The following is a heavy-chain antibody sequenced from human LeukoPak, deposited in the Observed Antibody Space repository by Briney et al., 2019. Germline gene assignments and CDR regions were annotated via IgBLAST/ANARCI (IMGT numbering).Heavy chain of an antibody. J-gene: IGHJ4*02. CDR2: ITSSGSYI. CDR1: GFIFRTYS. V-gene: IGHV3-21*01. D-gene: IGHD2-2*01. CDR3: ARGGALRYCSSTSCYRGSVYFDY. Sequence: GGSLRLSCAASGFIFRTYSMKWVRQAPGKGLEWVSSITSSGSYIKYADSVKGRFTISRDNSKDTLYLQMGSLRAEDMAAYYCARGGALRYCSSTSCYRGSVYFDYWGQGTLVTVSS.